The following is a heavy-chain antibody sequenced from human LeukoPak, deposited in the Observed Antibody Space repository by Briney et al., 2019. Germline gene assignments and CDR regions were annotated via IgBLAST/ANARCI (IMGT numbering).Heavy chain of an antibody. Sequence: PSQTLSLTCTVSGGSISSYYWSWIRQPPGKGLEWIGYIYYSGSTNYNPSLKSRVTISVDTSKNQFSLKLSSVTAADTAVYYCARANAEWFDPWGQGTLVTVSS. V-gene: IGHV4-59*01. CDR1: GGSISSYY. CDR3: ARANAEWFDP. CDR2: IYYSGST. J-gene: IGHJ5*02. D-gene: IGHD1-14*01.